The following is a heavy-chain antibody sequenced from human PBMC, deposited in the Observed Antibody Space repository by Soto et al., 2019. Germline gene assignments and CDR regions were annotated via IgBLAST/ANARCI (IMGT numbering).Heavy chain of an antibody. J-gene: IGHJ4*02. CDR1: GFSLSTSVVG. V-gene: IGHV2-5*01. D-gene: IGHD3-22*01. Sequence: QITLKESGPTLVKPTQTLTLTCTFSGFSLSTSVVGVGWIRQPPGKALEWLALIYWNDEKRYSPSLKSRLTITKDTDKNQVVLTMTNMDPVDTATYYCARLYYYDSSGYYYFDYWGQGTLVTVSA. CDR2: IYWNDEK. CDR3: ARLYYYDSSGYYYFDY.